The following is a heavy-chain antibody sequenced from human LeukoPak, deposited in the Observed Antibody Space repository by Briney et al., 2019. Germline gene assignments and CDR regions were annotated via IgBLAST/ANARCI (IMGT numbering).Heavy chain of an antibody. J-gene: IGHJ4*02. V-gene: IGHV4-31*03. Sequence: SQTLSLTCTVSGGSISSGGYYWSWIRQHPGKGLEWIGYIYYSGSTYYNPSLKSRVTIPVDTSKNQFSLKLSSVTAADTAVYYCARDRQRRFDYWGQGTLVTVSS. CDR3: ARDRQRRFDY. CDR1: GGSISSGGYY. CDR2: IYYSGST.